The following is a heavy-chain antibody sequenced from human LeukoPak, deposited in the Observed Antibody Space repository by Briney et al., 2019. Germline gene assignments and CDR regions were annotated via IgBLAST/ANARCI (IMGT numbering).Heavy chain of an antibody. Sequence: GASVNVSCKASGYTFTSYAMNWVRQAPGQRLEWMGWINAGNGNTKYSQKFQGRVTITRDTSASTAYMELSSLRSEDTAVYYCASPLNSSSWYYYYYGMDVWGQGTTVTVSS. V-gene: IGHV1-3*01. J-gene: IGHJ6*02. CDR1: GYTFTSYA. D-gene: IGHD6-13*01. CDR2: INAGNGNT. CDR3: ASPLNSSSWYYYYYGMDV.